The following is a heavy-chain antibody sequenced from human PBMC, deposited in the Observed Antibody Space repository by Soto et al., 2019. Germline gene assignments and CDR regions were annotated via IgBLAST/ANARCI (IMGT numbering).Heavy chain of an antibody. CDR3: TRGPSGDKVDF. V-gene: IGHV4-39*01. D-gene: IGHD7-27*01. Sequence: SETLSLTCAVSGGSISSGGYYWGWIRQPPGKGLEWIGTIYYSGSTYSNPSLMSRATISLDTSKNLFSLNLKSVTAADTAVYYCTRGPSGDKVDFWGQGLLVTVSS. CDR1: GGSISSGGYY. J-gene: IGHJ4*02. CDR2: IYYSGST.